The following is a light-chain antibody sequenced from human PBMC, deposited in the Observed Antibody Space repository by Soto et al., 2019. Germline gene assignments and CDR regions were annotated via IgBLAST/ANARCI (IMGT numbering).Light chain of an antibody. CDR3: QQYYNWPPYT. CDR2: GAS. V-gene: IGKV3-15*01. Sequence: EIVMTQSPATLSVSPGERATLSCRASQSVSSNLAWYQQTPGQAPRLLIYGASTRATGIPARFSGSGSGTDFTLTISSLQSEDVAVYYCQQYYNWPPYTFGQGTKLEIK. CDR1: QSVSSN. J-gene: IGKJ2*01.